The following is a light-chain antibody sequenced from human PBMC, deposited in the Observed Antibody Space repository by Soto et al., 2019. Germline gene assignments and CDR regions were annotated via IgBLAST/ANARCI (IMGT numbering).Light chain of an antibody. CDR1: SSDVGSYNL. CDR2: EGI. Sequence: QSALTQPASVSGSPGQSISISCTGTSSDVGSYNLVSWYQQHPGKAPKIMIYEGIKRPSGVSNRFSGSKSGNTASLTISGLQAEDEADYYCCSYAGSSSWVFGGGTQLTVL. J-gene: IGLJ3*02. V-gene: IGLV2-23*01. CDR3: CSYAGSSSWV.